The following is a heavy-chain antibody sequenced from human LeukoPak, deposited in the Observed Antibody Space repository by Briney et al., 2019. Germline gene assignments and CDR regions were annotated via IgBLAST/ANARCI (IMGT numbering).Heavy chain of an antibody. J-gene: IGHJ6*02. CDR2: IIPIFGTA. Sequence: GSTVKVSCKASGGTFSSYAISWVRQAPGQGLEWMGGIIPIFGTANYAQKFQGGVTITADESTSTAYMELSSLRSEDTAVYYCARYGVRSCSSTSCFYYYYGMDVWGQGTTVTVSS. CDR1: GGTFSSYA. CDR3: ARYGVRSCSSTSCFYYYYGMDV. D-gene: IGHD2-2*01. V-gene: IGHV1-69*01.